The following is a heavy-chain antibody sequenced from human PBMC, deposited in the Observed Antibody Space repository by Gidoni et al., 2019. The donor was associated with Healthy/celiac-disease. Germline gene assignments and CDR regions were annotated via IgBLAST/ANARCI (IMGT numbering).Heavy chain of an antibody. Sequence: QVQLVESGGGVVQPGRSLRLSCAASGFTFSSYGMHWVRQAPGKGLEWVAVISYDGSNKYYADSVQGRFTISRDNSKNTLYLQMNSLRAEDTAVYYCAKDMGDYGDYVGFDYWGQGTLVTVSS. V-gene: IGHV3-30*18. J-gene: IGHJ4*02. CDR2: ISYDGSNK. CDR1: GFTFSSYG. CDR3: AKDMGDYGDYVGFDY. D-gene: IGHD4-17*01.